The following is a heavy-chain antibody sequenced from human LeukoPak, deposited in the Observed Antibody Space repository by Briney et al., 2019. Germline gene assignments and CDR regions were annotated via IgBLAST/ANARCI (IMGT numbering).Heavy chain of an antibody. CDR3: ARAEIFGELPPDSDY. CDR1: GGTFSSYA. V-gene: IGHV1-69*05. J-gene: IGHJ4*02. CDR2: IIPIFGTA. D-gene: IGHD3-10*01. Sequence: SVKVSCKASGGTFSSYAISWVRQAPGQGLEWMGGIIPIFGTANYAQKFQGRVTITTDESTSTAYMELSSLRSEDTAVYYCARAEIFGELPPDSDYWGQGTLVTVSS.